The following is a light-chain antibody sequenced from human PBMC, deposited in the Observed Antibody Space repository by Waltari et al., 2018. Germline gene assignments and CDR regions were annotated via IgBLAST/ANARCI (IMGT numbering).Light chain of an antibody. CDR2: DAS. CDR3: QQRSNWPPVVT. V-gene: IGKV3-11*01. CDR1: QSVSSY. J-gene: IGKJ4*01. Sequence: EIVLTQSPATLSLSPGERATLSCRASQSVSSYLAWYQQKPGQAPRLLIYDASNGATCIPARFSCSGSGTDFTLTISSLEPEDFAVYYCQQRSNWPPVVTFGGGTKVEIK.